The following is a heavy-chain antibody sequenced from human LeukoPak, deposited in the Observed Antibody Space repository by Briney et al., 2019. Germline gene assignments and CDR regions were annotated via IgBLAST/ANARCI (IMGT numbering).Heavy chain of an antibody. Sequence: ASVKVSCKASGYTFTSYAITWVRQAPGQGLEWMGWINPKSGGTNYAQKFQGRVTMTRDTSISTAYMELSRLRSDDTAVYYCARSSWFDPWGQGTLVTVSS. CDR1: GYTFTSYA. D-gene: IGHD6-6*01. V-gene: IGHV1-2*02. CDR3: ARSSWFDP. J-gene: IGHJ5*02. CDR2: INPKSGGT.